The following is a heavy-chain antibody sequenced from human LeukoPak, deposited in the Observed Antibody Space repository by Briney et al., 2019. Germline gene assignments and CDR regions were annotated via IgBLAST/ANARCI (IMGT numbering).Heavy chain of an antibody. V-gene: IGHV4-30-2*01. J-gene: IGHJ6*02. Sequence: SETLSLTCAVSGGSISSGGYSWSWIRQPPGKGLEWIGYIYHSGSTYYDPSLKSRVTISVDRSKNQFSLKLSSVTAADTAVYYCARGLRYCSSTSCQNYYGMDVWGQGTTVTVSS. CDR1: GGSISSGGYS. CDR2: IYHSGST. D-gene: IGHD2-2*01. CDR3: ARGLRYCSSTSCQNYYGMDV.